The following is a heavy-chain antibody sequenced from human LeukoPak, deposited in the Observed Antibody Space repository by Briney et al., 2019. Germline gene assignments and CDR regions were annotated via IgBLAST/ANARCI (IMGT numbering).Heavy chain of an antibody. Sequence: ASVKVSCKASGYTFTGYYMHWVRQAPGQGLEWMGWINPNSGGTNYAQKFQGRVTMTRDTSITTAYLELSRLRSDHTAVYYCARDDHSPLGYDFWSGYTNYYGMDVWGQGTTVTVSS. V-gene: IGHV1-2*02. CDR2: INPNSGGT. J-gene: IGHJ6*02. D-gene: IGHD3-3*01. CDR3: ARDDHSPLGYDFWSGYTNYYGMDV. CDR1: GYTFTGYY.